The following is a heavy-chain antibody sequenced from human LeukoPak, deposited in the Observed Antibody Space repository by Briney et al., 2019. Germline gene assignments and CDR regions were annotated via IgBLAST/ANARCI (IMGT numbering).Heavy chain of an antibody. V-gene: IGHV3-30*18. J-gene: IGHJ6*03. CDR3: AKDSLGAAGLDYYMDV. Sequence: GGSLRLSCAASGFTLSRYGMYWVRQAPGRGLEWVALMSYDGTKKYYADSAKGRFTISRDNSKNTLYLQMNSLRAEDTAVYYCAKDSLGAAGLDYYMDVWGKGTTVTVSS. D-gene: IGHD6-13*01. CDR1: GFTLSRYG. CDR2: MSYDGTKK.